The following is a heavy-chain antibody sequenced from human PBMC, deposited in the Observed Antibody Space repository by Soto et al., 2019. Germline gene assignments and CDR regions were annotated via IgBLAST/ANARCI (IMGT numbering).Heavy chain of an antibody. D-gene: IGHD3-22*01. CDR2: IKQDGSEK. CDR1: GFTFSSYW. V-gene: IGHV3-7*05. Sequence: GGFLRLSCAASGFTFSSYWMSWVRQAPGKGLEWVANIKQDGSEKYYVDSVKGRFTISRDNAKNSLYLQMNSLRAEDTAVYYCARHPEDYDSSGYWSYWGQGTLVTVSS. CDR3: ARHPEDYDSSGYWSY. J-gene: IGHJ4*02.